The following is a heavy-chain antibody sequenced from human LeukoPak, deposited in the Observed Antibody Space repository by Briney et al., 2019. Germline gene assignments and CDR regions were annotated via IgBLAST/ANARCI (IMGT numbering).Heavy chain of an antibody. V-gene: IGHV3-7*01. CDR2: IKQDGYEK. J-gene: IGHJ4*02. D-gene: IGHD1-26*01. CDR1: GFTFSGYW. CDR3: ARDKIVGPTTLDY. Sequence: PGGSLRLSCAAPGFTFSGYWMSWVRQTPEKGLEWVANIKQDGYEKYYVDSVKGRFTISRDNAKNSLYLQMNSLRADDTAIYYYARDKIVGPTTLDYWGQGTLVTVSS.